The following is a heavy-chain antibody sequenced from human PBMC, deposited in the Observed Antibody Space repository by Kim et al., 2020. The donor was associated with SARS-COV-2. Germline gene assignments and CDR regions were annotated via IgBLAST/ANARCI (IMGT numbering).Heavy chain of an antibody. D-gene: IGHD3-10*01. J-gene: IGHJ4*02. CDR3: ARESPDTYYFDY. V-gene: IGHV1-46*01. Sequence: YTQRFKGRVTITRATSKSTVYVDLSRLTSEDTAIYYYARESPDTYYFDYWGQGTLVTVSS.